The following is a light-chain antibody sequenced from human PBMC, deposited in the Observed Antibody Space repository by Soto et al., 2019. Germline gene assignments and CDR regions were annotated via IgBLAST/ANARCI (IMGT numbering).Light chain of an antibody. V-gene: IGKV3-20*01. CDR3: QHYGSATFT. CDR1: TSVSSSY. CDR2: GAS. J-gene: IGKJ3*01. Sequence: EIVLTQSPGTLSLSPGERATLSCRASTSVSSSYLAWYQQKPGQAPRLLIYGASSSATGIPDRFSGSGSGTELSLNISRLEHEAFAEYYCQHYGSATFTFGPGTKVYIK.